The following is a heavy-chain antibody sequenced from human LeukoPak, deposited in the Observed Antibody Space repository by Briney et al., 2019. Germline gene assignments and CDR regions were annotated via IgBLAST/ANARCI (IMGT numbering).Heavy chain of an antibody. CDR3: ARHVTVAPLGMDV. Sequence: NASETLSLTCTVSGVSISSSSYYWGWLRHPPGKGLEWIVSIYYSGSTYYNPSLKSRVTISVDTSKNQFSLKLSSVTAADTAVYYCARHVTVAPLGMDVWGQGTTVTVSS. CDR1: GVSISSSSYY. D-gene: IGHD4-23*01. J-gene: IGHJ6*02. V-gene: IGHV4-39*01. CDR2: IYYSGST.